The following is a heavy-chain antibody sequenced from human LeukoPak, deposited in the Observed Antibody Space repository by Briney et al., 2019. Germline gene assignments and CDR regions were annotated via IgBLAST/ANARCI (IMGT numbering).Heavy chain of an antibody. CDR3: ARHIGDGILDY. J-gene: IGHJ4*02. CDR2: IYPGDSDT. Sequence: GESLKISCKGSGYSFTSYWIGWVRQMPGKGLGWIGIIYPGDSDTIYSPSFQGQVTISADKPISTADLQWSSLKAWDTAMYYCARHIGDGILDYWGQGTLVTVSS. V-gene: IGHV5-51*01. CDR1: GYSFTSYW. D-gene: IGHD5-18*01.